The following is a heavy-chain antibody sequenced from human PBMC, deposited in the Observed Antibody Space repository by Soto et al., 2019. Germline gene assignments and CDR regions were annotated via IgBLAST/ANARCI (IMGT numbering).Heavy chain of an antibody. CDR2: IIPNFDTP. V-gene: IGHV1-69*01. D-gene: IGHD3-16*01. Sequence: QVHLVQSGAEVKKPGSSVKVSCKTSGGSFNNYAVSWGRQAPGQGLEWMGGIIPNFDTPNDAQKFQDRVTIIADESTSTVYMELRSLRSNDTAVYYCAVAKVREMLIFASSGMNVWGQGNKVIVSS. CDR1: GGSFNNYA. CDR3: AVAKVREMLIFASSGMNV. J-gene: IGHJ6*02.